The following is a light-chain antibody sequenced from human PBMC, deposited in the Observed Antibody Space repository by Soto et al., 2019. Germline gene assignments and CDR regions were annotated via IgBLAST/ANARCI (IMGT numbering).Light chain of an antibody. V-gene: IGKV1-5*01. Sequence: DIHMTQSPSTLSASVVDRVTITCRASQSVKSYLAWYQQKPGKAPNLLIYDASNLQSGVPSRFSGSGSGTEFTLTISNLQPDDFATYYCQHYNSYSRTFGQGTKVDIK. CDR3: QHYNSYSRT. CDR2: DAS. CDR1: QSVKSY. J-gene: IGKJ1*01.